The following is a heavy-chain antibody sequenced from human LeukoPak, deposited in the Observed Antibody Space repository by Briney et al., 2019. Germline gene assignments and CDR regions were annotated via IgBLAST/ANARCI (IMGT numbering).Heavy chain of an antibody. J-gene: IGHJ5*02. D-gene: IGHD1-1*01. V-gene: IGHV3-21*01. Sequence: PGGSLRLSCAASGYIFSTYSMNWVRQAPGKGLEWVSSISSSSSYIYYGDSVKGRFTISRDNAKNTLYLQMNSLRADDTAVYYCASFNFLGSWGQGTLVTVSS. CDR1: GYIFSTYS. CDR3: ASFNFLGS. CDR2: ISSSSSYI.